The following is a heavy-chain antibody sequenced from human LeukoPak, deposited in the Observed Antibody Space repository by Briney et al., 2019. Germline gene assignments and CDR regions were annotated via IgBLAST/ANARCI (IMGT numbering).Heavy chain of an antibody. J-gene: IGHJ3*02. CDR3: ARISPYGSDAFDI. D-gene: IGHD4-17*01. V-gene: IGHV1-69*04. CDR1: GGTFSSYA. Sequence: SVKVSCKASGGTFSSYAISWVRQAPGQGLEWMGRIIPILGIANYAQNFQGRVTITADKSTSTAYMELSSLSTEDTAVYYCARISPYGSDAFDIWGQGTMVTVSS. CDR2: IIPILGIA.